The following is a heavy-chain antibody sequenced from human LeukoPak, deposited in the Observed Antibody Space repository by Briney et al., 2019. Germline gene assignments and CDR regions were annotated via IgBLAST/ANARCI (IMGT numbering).Heavy chain of an antibody. CDR1: GFTFDDYG. Sequence: GGSLRLSCAASGFTFDDYGMSWVRQAPGKGLEWVSGINWNGGSTGYADSVKGRFTISRDNAKNSLYLQMNSPRAEDTALYYCARVYPYYYDSSGYSEAGYFDYWGQGTLVTVSP. V-gene: IGHV3-20*04. D-gene: IGHD3-22*01. CDR2: INWNGGST. J-gene: IGHJ4*02. CDR3: ARVYPYYYDSSGYSEAGYFDY.